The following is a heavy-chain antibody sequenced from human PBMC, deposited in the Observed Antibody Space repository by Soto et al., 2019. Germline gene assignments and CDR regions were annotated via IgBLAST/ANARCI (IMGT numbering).Heavy chain of an antibody. V-gene: IGHV2-26*01. Sequence: QVTLKESGPVLVKPTETLTLTCTVSGFSLSNARMGVSWIRQPPGKALEWLAHIFSNDEKSYSTSLKSRLTISKDTYKSQVVLTMTNMDPVDTATYYCARIRIAAVYCYYYMDVWGKGTTVTVSS. CDR3: ARIRIAAVYCYYYMDV. CDR1: GFSLSNARMG. J-gene: IGHJ6*03. D-gene: IGHD6-13*01. CDR2: IFSNDEK.